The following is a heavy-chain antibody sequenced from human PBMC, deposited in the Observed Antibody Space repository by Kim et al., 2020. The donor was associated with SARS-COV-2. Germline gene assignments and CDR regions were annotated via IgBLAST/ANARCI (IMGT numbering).Heavy chain of an antibody. V-gene: IGHV3-73*01. CDR1: GFIFSDSA. D-gene: IGHD4-17*01. CDR3: TRHLDGAPKA. J-gene: IGHJ5*02. Sequence: GGSLRLSCAVSGFIFSDSAIHWVRQASGKGLEWVGRIRSKVNNYATGYSASVVDRFTISRDDSTAYLQMNSLKTEDTGVYYCTRHLDGAPKAWGQGTLVTVSS. CDR2: IRSKVNNYAT.